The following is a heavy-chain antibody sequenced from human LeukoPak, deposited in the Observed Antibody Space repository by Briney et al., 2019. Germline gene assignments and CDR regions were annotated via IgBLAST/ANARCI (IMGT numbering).Heavy chain of an antibody. V-gene: IGHV1-46*01. CDR1: GYTFTSYY. Sequence: ASVKVSCKASGYTFTSYYMHWVRQAPGQGLEWMGIINPSGGSTSYAQKFQGRVTMTRDMSTSTVYMELSSLRSEDTAVYYCARIPRGNGYYYYMDVWGKGTTVTVSS. CDR2: INPSGGST. CDR3: ARIPRGNGYYYYMDV. D-gene: IGHD3-10*01. J-gene: IGHJ6*03.